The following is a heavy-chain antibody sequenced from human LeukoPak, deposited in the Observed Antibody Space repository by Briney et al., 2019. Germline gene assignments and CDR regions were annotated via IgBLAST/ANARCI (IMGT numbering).Heavy chain of an antibody. J-gene: IGHJ4*01. CDR1: GYTFISYG. D-gene: IGHD6-19*01. V-gene: IGHV1-18*01. CDR2: IRAYNGNT. Sequence: ASGKVSCKASGYTFISYGISWVRQAPGPGLEWMGGIRAYNGNTNHAQKLQARVTMTTDTSTSTAYMELRSLRSDDTAVYYCARTRDIAVAIRGYFDYWGHGALVTVSS. CDR3: ARTRDIAVAIRGYFDY.